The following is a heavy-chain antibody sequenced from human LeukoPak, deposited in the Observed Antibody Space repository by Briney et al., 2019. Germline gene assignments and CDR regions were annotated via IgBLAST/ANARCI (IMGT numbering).Heavy chain of an antibody. CDR1: GGSISSSSYY. V-gene: IGHV4-39*01. CDR3: ARNPYHSSGYQDY. D-gene: IGHD3-22*01. Sequence: SETLSLTCTVSGGSISSSSYYWGWIRQPPGKGLEWIGSIYYSGSTYYNPSLKSRVTISVDTSKNQFSLKLSSVTAADTAVYYCARNPYHSSGYQDYWGQGTLVTVSS. CDR2: IYYSGST. J-gene: IGHJ4*02.